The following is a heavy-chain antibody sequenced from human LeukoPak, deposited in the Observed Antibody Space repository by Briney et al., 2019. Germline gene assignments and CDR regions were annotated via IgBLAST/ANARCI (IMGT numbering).Heavy chain of an antibody. V-gene: IGHV3-23*01. Sequence: TGGSLRLSCAASGFTFSSNAMSWVRQAPGKGLEWVSAISGSGGTTFYADSVKGRFTISRDNSKNTVYLQMNSLRVEDTAVYHCAKAHCGSASCSRADYWGKGTQVTVSS. J-gene: IGHJ4*02. CDR3: AKAHCGSASCSRADY. D-gene: IGHD2-2*01. CDR2: ISGSGGTT. CDR1: GFTFSSNA.